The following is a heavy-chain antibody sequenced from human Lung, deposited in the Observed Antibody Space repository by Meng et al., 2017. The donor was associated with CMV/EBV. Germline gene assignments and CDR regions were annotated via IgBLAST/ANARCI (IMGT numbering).Heavy chain of an antibody. Sequence: GGSLRLSCAASGFTFSSYSMNWVRQAPGKGLEWVSYISSSSSTIYYADSVKGRFTISRDNAKNSLYLQMNSLRAEDTAVYYCARAHYDYVWGSSLYYFDYWAREPWXPSPQ. CDR1: GFTFSSYS. CDR3: ARAHYDYVWGSSLYYFDY. D-gene: IGHD3-16*01. J-gene: IGHJ4*02. V-gene: IGHV3-48*04. CDR2: ISSSSSTI.